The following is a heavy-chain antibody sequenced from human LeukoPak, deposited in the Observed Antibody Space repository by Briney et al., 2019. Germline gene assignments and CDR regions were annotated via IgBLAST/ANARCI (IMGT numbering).Heavy chain of an antibody. J-gene: IGHJ4*02. CDR3: ARHSDVIGAI. V-gene: IGHV5-51*01. CDR2: IYPRDPDT. D-gene: IGHD3-10*01. Sequence: GESLRISCKASGCTFTHQWIGWVRQMSGSGLEWMGIIYPRDPDTIYSSSFQGHVTISADTSINTAYLEWSSLEASDTAIYYCARHSDVIGAIWGQGTLVTVSS. CDR1: GCTFTHQW.